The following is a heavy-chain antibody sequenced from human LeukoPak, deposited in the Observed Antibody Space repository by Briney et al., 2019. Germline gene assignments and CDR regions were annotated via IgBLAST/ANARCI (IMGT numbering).Heavy chain of an antibody. D-gene: IGHD2-2*02. V-gene: IGHV3-48*01. J-gene: IGHJ4*02. CDR2: IRSDSRTI. CDR1: GFSFSSHS. Sequence: GGSLRLSCAASGFSFSSHSMNWVRQAPGKGLEWVSYIRSDSRTIYYADSVKGRFTISRDNAKNSLYLQMNSLRAEDTAVYYCARVVVVPAAIDYWGQGTLVTVSS. CDR3: ARVVVVPAAIDY.